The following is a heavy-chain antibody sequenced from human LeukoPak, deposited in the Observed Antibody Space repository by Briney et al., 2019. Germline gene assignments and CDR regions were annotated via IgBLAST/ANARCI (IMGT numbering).Heavy chain of an antibody. D-gene: IGHD6-6*01. Sequence: SETLSLTCAVYGGSFSGYYWSWIRQPPGKGLEWIGEINHSGSTNYNPSLKSRVTISVDTSKNQFSLKLSSVTAADTAVYYCARVYSGSSLYYYGMDVWGQGTTVTVSS. J-gene: IGHJ6*02. CDR2: INHSGST. CDR1: GGSFSGYY. V-gene: IGHV4-34*01. CDR3: ARVYSGSSLYYYGMDV.